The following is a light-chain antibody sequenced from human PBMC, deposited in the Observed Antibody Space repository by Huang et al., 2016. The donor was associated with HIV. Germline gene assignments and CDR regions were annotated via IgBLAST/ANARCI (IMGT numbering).Light chain of an antibody. CDR2: GAS. CDR1: QSVKSN. V-gene: IGKV3-15*01. J-gene: IGKJ4*01. CDR3: QQYNSWPRT. Sequence: EVVMTQSPAALSVSPGDRATLSCWAGQSVKSNLAWYQQQPGQAPRLLIFGASTRATGVPARFSGSGSGTDFTLTISSLQSEDFAVYYCQQYNSWPRTFGGGTRVEIK.